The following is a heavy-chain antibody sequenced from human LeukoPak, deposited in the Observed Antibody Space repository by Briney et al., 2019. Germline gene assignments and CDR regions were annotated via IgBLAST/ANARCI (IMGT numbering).Heavy chain of an antibody. V-gene: IGHV3-30-3*01. J-gene: IGHJ4*02. CDR3: ARGEARGSGTVYVDY. CDR1: GFTFSSYA. Sequence: GGSLRLSCAASGFTFSSYAMHWVRQAPGKGLEWVAIISNDGSNKYYADSVKGRFTLSRENSKYTVYLQMNSLRAEDTAVYYCARGEARGSGTVYVDYWGRGILVTVSS. D-gene: IGHD3-10*01. CDR2: ISNDGSNK.